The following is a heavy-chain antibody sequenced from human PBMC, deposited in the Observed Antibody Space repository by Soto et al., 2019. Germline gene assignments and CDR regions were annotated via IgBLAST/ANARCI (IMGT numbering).Heavy chain of an antibody. CDR1: GGSISSSSYY. V-gene: IGHV4-39*01. Sequence: QLQLQESGPGLVKPSETLSLTCTVSGGSISSSSYYWGWIRQPPGKGLEWIGSIYYSGSTYYNPSLKSRVTISVDKSKNQFSLKLSSVTAADTAVYYCASAYLYCSGGSCYSAGIDYWGQGTLVTVSS. CDR2: IYYSGST. CDR3: ASAYLYCSGGSCYSAGIDY. D-gene: IGHD2-15*01. J-gene: IGHJ4*02.